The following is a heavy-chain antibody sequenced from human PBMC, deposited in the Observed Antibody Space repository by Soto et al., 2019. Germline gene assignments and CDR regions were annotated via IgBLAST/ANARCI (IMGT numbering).Heavy chain of an antibody. CDR1: GGTFSSYA. V-gene: IGHV1-69*01. CDR2: IIPIFGTA. J-gene: IGHJ6*02. Sequence: QVQLVQSGAEVKKPGSSVKVSCKASGGTFSSYAISWVRQAPGQGLEWMGGIIPIFGTANYAQKFQGRVTITADESTSTAYMELSSLRSEDTAVYYCAREKNRGSRQLWPTVVYYYYGMDVWGQGTTVTVSS. CDR3: AREKNRGSRQLWPTVVYYYYGMDV. D-gene: IGHD5-18*01.